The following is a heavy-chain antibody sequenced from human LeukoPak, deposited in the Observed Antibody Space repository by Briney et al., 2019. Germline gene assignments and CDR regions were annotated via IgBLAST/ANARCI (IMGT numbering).Heavy chain of an antibody. CDR1: GYTLTDYY. V-gene: IGHV1-69*13. J-gene: IGHJ5*02. D-gene: IGHD5-18*01. CDR2: IIPIFGTA. Sequence: ASVKVSCKASGYTLTDYYMHWVRQAPGQGLEWMGGIIPIFGTANYAQKFQGRVTITADESTSTAYMELRSLRSDDTAVYYCARDGGAAMVNWFDPWGQGTLVTVSS. CDR3: ARDGGAAMVNWFDP.